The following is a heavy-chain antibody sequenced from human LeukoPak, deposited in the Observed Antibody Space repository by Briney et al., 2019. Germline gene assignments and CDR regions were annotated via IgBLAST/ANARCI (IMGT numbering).Heavy chain of an antibody. CDR1: GYTFTSYD. Sequence: ASVKVSCKASGYTFTSYDINWVRQATGQGLEWMGWMNPNSGNTGYAQKLQGRVTMTTDTSTSTAYMELSRLRSDDTAVYYCARDPESRQYNWFDPWGQGTLVTVSS. D-gene: IGHD6-19*01. V-gene: IGHV1-8*01. CDR3: ARDPESRQYNWFDP. CDR2: MNPNSGNT. J-gene: IGHJ5*02.